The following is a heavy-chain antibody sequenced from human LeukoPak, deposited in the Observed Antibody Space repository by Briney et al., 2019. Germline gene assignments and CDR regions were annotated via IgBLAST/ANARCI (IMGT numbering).Heavy chain of an antibody. Sequence: PSETLSLTCTVSGGSISSYYWSWIRQPAGKGLEWIGRIYTSGSTNYNPSLKSRVTMSVDTSKNQFSLKLSSVTAADTAVYYCARDRYYDYVWGSPQLTAGWVPYFDLWGRGTLVTVSS. CDR3: ARDRYYDYVWGSPQLTAGWVPYFDL. CDR2: IYTSGST. J-gene: IGHJ2*01. CDR1: GGSISSYY. D-gene: IGHD3-16*01. V-gene: IGHV4-4*07.